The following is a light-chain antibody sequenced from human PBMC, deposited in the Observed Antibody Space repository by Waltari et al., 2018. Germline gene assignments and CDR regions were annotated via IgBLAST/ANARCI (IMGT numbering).Light chain of an antibody. Sequence: QSALTQPASVSGSPGQSITISCAGTSSDVGGYDSVSWYQQHPGKAPKLMIYDVSNRPSGVSSRFSGSKSGNTASLTISGLQAEDEANYYCSSYTTSITLVFGGG. CDR3: SSYTTSITLV. CDR2: DVS. J-gene: IGLJ2*01. V-gene: IGLV2-14*03. CDR1: SSDVGGYDS.